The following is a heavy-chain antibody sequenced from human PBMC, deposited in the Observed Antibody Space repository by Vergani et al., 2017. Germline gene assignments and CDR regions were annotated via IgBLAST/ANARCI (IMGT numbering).Heavy chain of an antibody. J-gene: IGHJ3*02. D-gene: IGHD2-8*01. CDR3: ARVYTIMGGAFDI. Sequence: EVQLVESGGGLVKPGGSLRLSCAASGFTFSSYSMNWVRQAPGKGLEWVSSISSSSSYRYYAASVKGRFTISRDNAKNSLYLQMNSLRAEDTAVYYCARVYTIMGGAFDIWGQGTMVTVSS. CDR1: GFTFSSYS. CDR2: ISSSSSYR. V-gene: IGHV3-21*01.